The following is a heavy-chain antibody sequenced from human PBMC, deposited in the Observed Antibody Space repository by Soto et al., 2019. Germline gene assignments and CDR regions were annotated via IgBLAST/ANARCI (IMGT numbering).Heavy chain of an antibody. J-gene: IGHJ5*02. CDR3: AHSGFVVVVAATPENWFDP. V-gene: IGHV2-5*01. Sequence: ESGPTLVNPTQTLTLTCTFSGFSLSTSGVGVGWIRQPPGKALEWLALIYWNDDKRYSPSLKSRLTITKDTSKNQVVLTMTNMDPVDTATYYCAHSGFVVVVAATPENWFDPWGQGTLVTSPQ. CDR1: GFSLSTSGVG. D-gene: IGHD2-15*01. CDR2: IYWNDDK.